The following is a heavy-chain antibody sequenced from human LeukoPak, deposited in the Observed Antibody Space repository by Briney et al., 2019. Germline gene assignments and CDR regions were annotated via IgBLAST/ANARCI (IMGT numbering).Heavy chain of an antibody. CDR3: ARGRVSVTGYYFAMDV. D-gene: IGHD2-21*02. V-gene: IGHV4-34*01. Sequence: SETLSLTCTVYGKSFSGYYWTCIRQSPGKGLEWIGEINHSGSTNYNPSLKSRVSISIDTSKNHLSLKLSSVTAADTAVYYCARGRVSVTGYYFAMDVWGQGTTVTVSS. CDR2: INHSGST. CDR1: GKSFSGYY. J-gene: IGHJ6*02.